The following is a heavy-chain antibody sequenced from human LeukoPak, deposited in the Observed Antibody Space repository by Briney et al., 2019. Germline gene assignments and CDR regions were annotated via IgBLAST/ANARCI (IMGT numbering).Heavy chain of an antibody. CDR3: ARGGSMYGMDV. V-gene: IGHV4-34*01. CDR1: GGSFSGYY. CDR2: INPSGGT. Sequence: PSKTLSLTCAVYGGSFSGYYWNWIRQPPGKGLEWIGEINPSGGTKNNPSLKSRVSISVDMSKKQFSLKLSSVTAADTAVYYCARGGSMYGMDVWGQGTTVTVSS. D-gene: IGHD2-8*01. J-gene: IGHJ6*02.